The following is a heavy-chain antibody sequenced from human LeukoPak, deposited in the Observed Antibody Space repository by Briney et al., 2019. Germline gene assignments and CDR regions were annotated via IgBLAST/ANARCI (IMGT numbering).Heavy chain of an antibody. CDR3: AKDLPQFPLTVVTPIGTNSYSIY. CDR2: ISWNSGSI. CDR1: GFTFDDYA. J-gene: IGHJ4*02. V-gene: IGHV3-9*01. D-gene: IGHD2-21*02. Sequence: PGGSLRLPCAASGFTFDDYAMHWVRQAPGKGLEWVSGISWNSGSIGYADSVKGRFTISRDNAKNSLYLQMNSLRAEDTAVYYCAKDLPQFPLTVVTPIGTNSYSIYWGQGTLVTVSS.